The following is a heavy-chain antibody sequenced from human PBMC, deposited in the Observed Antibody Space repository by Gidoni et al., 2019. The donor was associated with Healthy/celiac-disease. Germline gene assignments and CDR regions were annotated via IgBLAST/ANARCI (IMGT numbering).Heavy chain of an antibody. J-gene: IGHJ5*02. CDR3: ARGRPEYSSSSYWFDP. D-gene: IGHD6-6*01. CDR2: IIPIFGTA. Sequence: QVQLVQSGAEVKKPGSSVKISCKASGGTFRRYAISWVRQAPGQGLEWMGGIIPIFGTANYAQKFQGRVTITADESTSTAYMELSSLRSEDTAVYYCARGRPEYSSSSYWFDPWGQGTLVTVSS. V-gene: IGHV1-69*01. CDR1: GGTFRRYA.